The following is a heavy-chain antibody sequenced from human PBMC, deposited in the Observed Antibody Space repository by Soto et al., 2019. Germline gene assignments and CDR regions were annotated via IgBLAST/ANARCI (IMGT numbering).Heavy chain of an antibody. D-gene: IGHD2-15*01. CDR2: IYWDDDK. CDR1: GFSLSTSGVG. CDR3: AHRRNIELGPLRLNDY. Sequence: VSGPTLVNPTQTLTLTCTFSGFSLSTSGVGVGWIRQPPGEALEWLALIYWDDDKRYSPSLKSRVTITKDTSKNQVVLTMTDMDPVDTATYFCAHRRNIELGPLRLNDYWGQGTQV. V-gene: IGHV2-5*02. J-gene: IGHJ4*02.